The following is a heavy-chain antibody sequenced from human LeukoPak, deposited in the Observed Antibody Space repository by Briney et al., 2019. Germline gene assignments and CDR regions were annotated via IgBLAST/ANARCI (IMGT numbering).Heavy chain of an antibody. CDR2: IYSGGST. CDR3: ARGRIQLWPYYFDY. J-gene: IGHJ4*02. D-gene: IGHD5-18*01. Sequence: GGSLRLSCAASGFTFDDYAMHWVRQAPGKGLEWVSVIYSGGSTYYADSVKGRFTISRDNSKNTLYLQMNSLRAEDTAVYYCARGRIQLWPYYFDYWGQGTLVTVSS. V-gene: IGHV3-53*01. CDR1: GFTFDDYA.